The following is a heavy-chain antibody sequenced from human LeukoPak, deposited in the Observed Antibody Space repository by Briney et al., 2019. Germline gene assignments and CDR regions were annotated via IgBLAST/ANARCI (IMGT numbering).Heavy chain of an antibody. CDR3: ARATGGAAAADFDP. D-gene: IGHD6-13*01. CDR1: GGSISSGGYY. V-gene: IGHV4-31*03. Sequence: SETLSLTCTVSGGSISSGGYYWSWIRQHPGKGLEWIGYIYYSGSTYYNPSLKSRVTISVDTSKNQFSLKLSSVTAADTAVYYCARATGGAAAADFDPWGQGTLVTVSS. J-gene: IGHJ5*02. CDR2: IYYSGST.